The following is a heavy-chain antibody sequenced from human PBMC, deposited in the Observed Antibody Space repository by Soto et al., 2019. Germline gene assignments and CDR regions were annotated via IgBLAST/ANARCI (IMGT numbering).Heavy chain of an antibody. V-gene: IGHV3-30*18. CDR2: ISYDGSNK. J-gene: IGHJ4*02. CDR1: GFTFSSHG. Sequence: QPGGSLRLSCAACGFTFSSHGMHWVRQAPGKGLEWVAVISYDGSNKYYADSVKGRFTISRDNSKNTLYLQMNSLRAEDTAVYYCGKGFRQSFDATELTEIRAEDYWGQRTLVTVCS. CDR3: GKGFRQSFDATELTEIRAEDY. D-gene: IGHD1-7*01.